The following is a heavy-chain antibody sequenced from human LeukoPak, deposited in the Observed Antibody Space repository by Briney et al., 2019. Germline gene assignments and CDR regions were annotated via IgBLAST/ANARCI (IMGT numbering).Heavy chain of an antibody. CDR1: GFTFSSYW. D-gene: IGHD3-22*01. CDR2: IKQDGSEK. V-gene: IGHV3-7*01. J-gene: IGHJ4*02. CDR3: ATPSGSYYYESSGYYHY. Sequence: PGGSLRLSCAASGFTFSSYWMSWVRQAPGKGLEWVANIKQDGSEKYYVDSVKGRFTISRDNAKNSLYLQMNSLRAEDTAVYYCATPSGSYYYESSGYYHYWGQGTLVTVSS.